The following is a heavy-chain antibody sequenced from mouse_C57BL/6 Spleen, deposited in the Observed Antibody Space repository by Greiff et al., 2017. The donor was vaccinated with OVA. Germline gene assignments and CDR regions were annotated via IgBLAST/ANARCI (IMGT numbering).Heavy chain of an antibody. Sequence: EVHLVESGGDLVKPGGSLKLSCAASGFTFSSYGMSWVRQTPDKRLEWVANISSGGSYTYYPDSVKGRFTISRDNAKNTLYLQMSSLKSEDTAMYYCARPDYDEAWFAYWGQGTLVTVSA. V-gene: IGHV5-6*01. J-gene: IGHJ3*01. D-gene: IGHD2-4*01. CDR3: ARPDYDEAWFAY. CDR2: ISSGGSYT. CDR1: GFTFSSYG.